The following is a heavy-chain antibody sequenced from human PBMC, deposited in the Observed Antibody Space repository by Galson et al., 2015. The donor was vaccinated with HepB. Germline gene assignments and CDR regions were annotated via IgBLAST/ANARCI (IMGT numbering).Heavy chain of an antibody. CDR2: IIPILGIA. Sequence: SVKVSCKASGGTFSSYTISWVRQAPGQGLEWMGRIIPILGIANYAQKFQGRVTITADKSTSTAYMELSSLRSEDTAVYYCARVPGDYYGSGGVYYYGMDVWGKGTTVTVSS. J-gene: IGHJ6*04. CDR3: ARVPGDYYGSGGVYYYGMDV. CDR1: GGTFSSYT. V-gene: IGHV1-69*02. D-gene: IGHD3-10*01.